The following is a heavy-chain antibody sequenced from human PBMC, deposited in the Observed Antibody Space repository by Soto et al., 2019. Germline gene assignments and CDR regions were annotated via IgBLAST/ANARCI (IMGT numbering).Heavy chain of an antibody. V-gene: IGHV5-51*01. CDR2: IYPGDSDT. D-gene: IGHD2-2*01. Sequence: GESLKISWKGSGYIFTSYWIAWVRQMPGKGLEWMGIIYPGDSDTRFSPSFQGQVTMSADKSINTAYLQWSSLKASDTAMYYCAISSNGCDYYNYYGMDVWGQGTTVTVSS. CDR1: GYIFTSYW. J-gene: IGHJ6*02. CDR3: AISSNGCDYYNYYGMDV.